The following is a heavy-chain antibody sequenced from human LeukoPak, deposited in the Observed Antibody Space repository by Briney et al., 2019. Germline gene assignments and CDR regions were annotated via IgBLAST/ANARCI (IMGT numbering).Heavy chain of an antibody. CDR3: VRDMFGGRDY. D-gene: IGHD3-10*02. V-gene: IGHV3-23*01. Sequence: GGSLRLSCAASGFIFNNYGLIWVRQAPGKGLEWVSAISNDGGGTNYADFVKGRFTISRDNSKNTLFLQMNSLRAEDTAVYYCVRDMFGGRDYWGQGTLVTVSS. J-gene: IGHJ4*02. CDR1: GFIFNNYG. CDR2: ISNDGGGT.